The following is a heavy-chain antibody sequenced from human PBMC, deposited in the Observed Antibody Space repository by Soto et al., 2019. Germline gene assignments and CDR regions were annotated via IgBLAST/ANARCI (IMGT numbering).Heavy chain of an antibody. Sequence: ASVKVCFKASGYTFTNYGISLVRQAPGQGLEWMGWIGAYNGNTNYAQKFQGRVTMTTDTSTNTAYMELRSLRSDDTAFYYCARDPSVQPEYYFDYWGQGTLVTVSS. CDR3: ARDPSVQPEYYFDY. V-gene: IGHV1-18*01. D-gene: IGHD2-2*01. CDR2: IGAYNGNT. J-gene: IGHJ4*02. CDR1: GYTFTNYG.